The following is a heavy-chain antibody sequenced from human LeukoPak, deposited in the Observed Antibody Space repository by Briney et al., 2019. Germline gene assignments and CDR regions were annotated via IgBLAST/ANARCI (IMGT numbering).Heavy chain of an antibody. J-gene: IGHJ6*02. Sequence: GGSLRLSCAASGFTFSSYWMTWVRQAPGKGLEWVANINQDGSEKYYVDSVKGRFTISRDNAKNSLYLQMNSLRAEDTAVCYCAREAHSYYYGMDVWGQGTTVTVSS. CDR2: INQDGSEK. V-gene: IGHV3-7*05. CDR3: AREAHSYYYGMDV. CDR1: GFTFSSYW.